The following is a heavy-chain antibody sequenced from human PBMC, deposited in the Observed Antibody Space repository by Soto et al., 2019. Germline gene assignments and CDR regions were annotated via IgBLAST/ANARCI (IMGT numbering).Heavy chain of an antibody. Sequence: PSEPLSLTCAAYGGSFSGYYWSGFRKPPGKGLEWFGEFNHSGSTNYNPSLKSRVTISVDTSKNQVSLKLSSVTAADTAVYYCSRGEVYYYDSSGYSVFAYWGQGTLVTVSS. V-gene: IGHV4-34*01. CDR1: GGSFSGYY. J-gene: IGHJ4*02. CDR3: SRGEVYYYDSSGYSVFAY. D-gene: IGHD3-22*01. CDR2: FNHSGST.